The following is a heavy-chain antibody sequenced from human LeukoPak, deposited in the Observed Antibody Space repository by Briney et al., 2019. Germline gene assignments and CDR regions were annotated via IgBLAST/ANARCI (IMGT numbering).Heavy chain of an antibody. CDR3: ARASYYDSSGYYFYDY. V-gene: IGHV3-66*01. J-gene: IGHJ4*02. Sequence: GGSLRLSCAASGFTFSSYSMNWVRQAPGKGREWVTVIYSGGSTYYGDSVKGRFTISRDNSKNTLYLQMNSLRAEDTAVYYCARASYYDSSGYYFYDYWGQGTLVTVSS. D-gene: IGHD3-22*01. CDR1: GFTFSSYS. CDR2: IYSGGST.